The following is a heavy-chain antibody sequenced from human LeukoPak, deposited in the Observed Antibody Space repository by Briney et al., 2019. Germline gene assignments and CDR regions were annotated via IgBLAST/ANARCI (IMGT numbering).Heavy chain of an antibody. J-gene: IGHJ4*02. CDR2: IFPADSDT. CDR3: ARSAYSGYEFDY. V-gene: IGHV5-51*01. CDR1: GYTFTNYW. Sequence: GEPLKISCMGSGYTFTNYWIGWVRQMPGKGLEWMGIIFPADSDTRYSPSFQGQVTISADKSISAAYLQWSSLKASDTAMYYCARSAYSGYEFDYWGQGTLVTVSS. D-gene: IGHD5-12*01.